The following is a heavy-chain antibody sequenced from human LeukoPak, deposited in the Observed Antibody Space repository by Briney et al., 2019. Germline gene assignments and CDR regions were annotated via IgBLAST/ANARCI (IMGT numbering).Heavy chain of an antibody. V-gene: IGHV3-23*01. D-gene: IGHD3-3*01. J-gene: IGHJ4*02. CDR2: ISGSGGST. CDR1: GFTFSSYA. CDR3: AKSAYYDFWSGKSPWDY. Sequence: QTGGSLRLSCAASGFTFSSYAMSWVRQAPGKGLEWVSAISGSGGSTYYADSVKGRFTISRDNSKNTLYLQMNSLRAEDTAVYYCAKSAYYDFWSGKSPWDYWGQGTLVIVSS.